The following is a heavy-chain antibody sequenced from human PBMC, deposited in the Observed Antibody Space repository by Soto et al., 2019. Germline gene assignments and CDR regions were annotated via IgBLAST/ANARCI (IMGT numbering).Heavy chain of an antibody. Sequence: PXGSLRLTCAASGFTFSSYTMSWVRQAPGKGLEWVSAISGSGGSTYYADSVKGRFTISRDNSKNTLYLQMNSLRAEDTAVYYCAKDRVGATPLGWFDTWGQGTLVTVSS. V-gene: IGHV3-23*01. J-gene: IGHJ5*02. CDR3: AKDRVGATPLGWFDT. D-gene: IGHD1-26*01. CDR2: ISGSGGST. CDR1: GFTFSSYT.